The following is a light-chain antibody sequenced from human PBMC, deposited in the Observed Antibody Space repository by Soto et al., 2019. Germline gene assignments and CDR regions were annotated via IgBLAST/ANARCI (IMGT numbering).Light chain of an antibody. CDR3: HQYYSAPQA. V-gene: IGKV4-1*01. CDR1: QSVFYNSNNKNY. CDR2: WAS. J-gene: IGKJ4*01. Sequence: DIVMTQSPDSLAVSLGERATINCKFSQSVFYNSNNKNYLAWYQQKPGQPPRLLIYWASTRESGVPDRFSGSGTGTEFTHTISSLQAEDVAVSYCHQYYSAPQAFGGGTKVEIQ.